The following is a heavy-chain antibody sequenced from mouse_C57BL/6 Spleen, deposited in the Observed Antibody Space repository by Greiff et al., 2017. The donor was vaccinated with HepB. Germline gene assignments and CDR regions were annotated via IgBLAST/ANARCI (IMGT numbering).Heavy chain of an antibody. V-gene: IGHV5-16*01. D-gene: IGHD4-1*01. CDR3: ARELDYYAMDY. CDR1: GFTFSDYY. CDR2: INYDGSST. J-gene: IGHJ4*01. Sequence: VESEGGLVQPGSSMKLSCTASGFTFSDYYMAWVRQVPEKGLEWVANINYDGSSTYYLDSLKSRFIISRDNAKNILYLQMSSLKSEDTATYYCARELDYYAMDYWGQGTSVTVSS.